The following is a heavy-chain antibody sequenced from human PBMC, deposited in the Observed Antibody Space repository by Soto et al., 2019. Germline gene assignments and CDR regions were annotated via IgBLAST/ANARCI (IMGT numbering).Heavy chain of an antibody. V-gene: IGHV4-30-4*02. Sequence: SETLSLTCTVSGGSISSGDYYWSWIRQPPGKGLEWIGYIYYSGSTYYNPSLKSRVTISVDTSKNQFSLNLDSVTAADTAVYFCARDFAYFDSWGQGTLVTVSS. D-gene: IGHD3-3*01. CDR2: IYYSGST. J-gene: IGHJ4*02. CDR1: GGSISSGDYY. CDR3: ARDFAYFDS.